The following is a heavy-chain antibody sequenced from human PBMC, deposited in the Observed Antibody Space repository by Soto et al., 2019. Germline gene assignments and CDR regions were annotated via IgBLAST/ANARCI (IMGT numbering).Heavy chain of an antibody. CDR2: IWYDGSNK. CDR3: ARWGYYYDSSGDIKTADYYYYYGMDV. D-gene: IGHD3-22*01. Sequence: GGSLRLSCAASGFTFSSYGMHWVRQAPGKGLEWVAVIWYDGSNKYYADSVKGRFTISRDNSKNTLYLQMNSLRAEDTAVYYCARWGYYYDSSGDIKTADYYYYYGMDVWGQGTTVTVSS. V-gene: IGHV3-33*01. CDR1: GFTFSSYG. J-gene: IGHJ6*02.